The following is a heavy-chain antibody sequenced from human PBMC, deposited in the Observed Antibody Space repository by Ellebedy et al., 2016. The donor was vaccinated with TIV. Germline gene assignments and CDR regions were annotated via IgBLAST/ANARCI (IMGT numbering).Heavy chain of an antibody. J-gene: IGHJ3*01. Sequence: GESLKISCAAPRFTFSSYWMSWVRQTPGKGLEWVANINQDGSEKYYVDSVRGRFTISRDNAKNSLYLQMNSLGADDSAVYYCATDGSYGDYRSPAHAFEFWGQGTMVTVSS. CDR3: ATDGSYGDYRSPAHAFEF. D-gene: IGHD4-17*01. CDR1: RFTFSSYW. CDR2: INQDGSEK. V-gene: IGHV3-7*01.